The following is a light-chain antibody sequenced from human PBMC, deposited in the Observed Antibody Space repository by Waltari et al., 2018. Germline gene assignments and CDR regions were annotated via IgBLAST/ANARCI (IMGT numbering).Light chain of an antibody. CDR2: GAS. Sequence: EIVMTQSPATLSVSPGERATLSCRTSQSVSSKLAWYQQKPGQAPRLLIYGASTRASGIPAMFSGSGSGTEFTLTISSLQSEDFAVYYCQQYNNWFTFGPGTKVDIK. CDR1: QSVSSK. J-gene: IGKJ3*01. CDR3: QQYNNWFT. V-gene: IGKV3-15*01.